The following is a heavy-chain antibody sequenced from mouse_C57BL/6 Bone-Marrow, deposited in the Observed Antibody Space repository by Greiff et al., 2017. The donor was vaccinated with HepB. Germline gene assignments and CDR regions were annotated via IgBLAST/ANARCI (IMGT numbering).Heavy chain of an antibody. D-gene: IGHD2-4*01. CDR2: ISDGGSYT. CDR1: GFTFSSYA. CDR3: AVYYDYDGSYAMDY. V-gene: IGHV5-4*01. Sequence: EVQGVESGGGLVKPGGSLKLSCAASGFTFSSYAMSWVRQTPEKRLEWVATISDGGSYTYYPDNVKGRFTISRDNAKNNLYLQMSHLKSEDTAMYYCAVYYDYDGSYAMDYWGQGTSVTVSS. J-gene: IGHJ4*01.